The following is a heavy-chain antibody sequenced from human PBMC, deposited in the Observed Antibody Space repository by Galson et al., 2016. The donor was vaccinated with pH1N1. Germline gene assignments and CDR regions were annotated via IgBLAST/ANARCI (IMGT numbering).Heavy chain of an antibody. Sequence: SVKVSCKASGGTFSHYVMNWVRQAPGQGLEWMGGIIVVFGTVIYAEKFQGRVTIAADESTGTAYMELKDLRSEDTAVYFCAKDRVQRFLGRSPYDYYGMDVWRQGTTVAVSS. CDR3: AKDRVQRFLGRSPYDYYGMDV. CDR2: IIVVFGTV. CDR1: GGTFSHYV. V-gene: IGHV1-69*13. D-gene: IGHD3-3*01. J-gene: IGHJ6*02.